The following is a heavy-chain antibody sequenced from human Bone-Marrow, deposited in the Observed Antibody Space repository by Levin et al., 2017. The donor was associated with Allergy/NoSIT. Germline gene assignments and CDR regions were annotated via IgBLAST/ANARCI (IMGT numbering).Heavy chain of an antibody. V-gene: IGHV3-23*01. CDR2: ISGSGGST. J-gene: IGHJ5*02. D-gene: IGHD2-15*01. Sequence: GESLKISCAASGFTFSSYAMSWVRQAPGKGLEWVSAISGSGGSTYYADSVKGRFTISRDNSKNTLYLQMNSLRAEDTAVYYCANWVVSGEWFDPWGQGTLVTVSS. CDR3: ANWVVSGEWFDP. CDR1: GFTFSSYA.